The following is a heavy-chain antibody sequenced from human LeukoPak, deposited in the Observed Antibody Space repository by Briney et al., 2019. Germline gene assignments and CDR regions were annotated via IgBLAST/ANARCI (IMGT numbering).Heavy chain of an antibody. V-gene: IGHV3-21*01. J-gene: IGHJ4*02. D-gene: IGHD1-26*01. CDR3: ARDSRPGSGSYFWYFDY. CDR2: ISSSSSYI. Sequence: GGSLRLSCAASGFTFSSYSMNWVRQAPGKGLEWVSSISSSSSYIYYADSVKGRFTISRDNAKNSLYLQMNSLRAEDTAVYYCARDSRPGSGSYFWYFDYWGQGTLVTVSS. CDR1: GFTFSSYS.